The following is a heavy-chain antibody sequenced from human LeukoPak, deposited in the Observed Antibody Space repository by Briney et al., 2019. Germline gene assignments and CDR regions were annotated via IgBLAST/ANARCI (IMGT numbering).Heavy chain of an antibody. J-gene: IGHJ4*02. CDR1: GYTFTSYG. D-gene: IGHD3-10*01. V-gene: IGHV1-18*01. CDR3: ARDGGLLWFGELLYFDY. CDR2: ISAYNGNT. Sequence: ASVKVSCKASGYTFTSYGISWVRQAPGQGLEWMGWISAYNGNTNYAQKLQGRVTVTTDTSTSTAYMELRSLRSDDTAVYYCARDGGLLWFGELLYFDYWGQGTLVTVSS.